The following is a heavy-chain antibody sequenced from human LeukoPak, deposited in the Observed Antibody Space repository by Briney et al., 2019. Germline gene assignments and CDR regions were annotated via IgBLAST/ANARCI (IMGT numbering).Heavy chain of an antibody. D-gene: IGHD3-22*01. CDR2: ISAYNGNT. CDR3: ARGGDSSGYYYKTRFDY. V-gene: IGHV1-18*01. J-gene: IGHJ4*02. Sequence: ASVKVSCKASGYTFTSYGISWVRQAPGQGLEWMGWISAYNGNTDYAQKLQGRVTMTTDTSTSTAYMELRSLRSDDTAVYYCARGGDSSGYYYKTRFDYWGRGTLVTVSS. CDR1: GYTFTSYG.